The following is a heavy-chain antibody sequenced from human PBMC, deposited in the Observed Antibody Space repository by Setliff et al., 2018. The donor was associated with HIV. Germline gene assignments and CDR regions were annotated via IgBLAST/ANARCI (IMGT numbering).Heavy chain of an antibody. CDR3: ARGVNFDY. CDR2: IYIYNSGST. D-gene: IGHD3-3*01. V-gene: IGHV4-61*01. CDR1: GDSISSGSYY. J-gene: IGHJ4*02. Sequence: SETLSLTCSVSGDSISSGSYYWSWIRQPPGKGLEWIGYIYIYNSGSTDYNPSLTSRVTISVDTSRNQSSLKLTSVTAADTAIYYCARGVNFDYWGQGTQVTVSS.